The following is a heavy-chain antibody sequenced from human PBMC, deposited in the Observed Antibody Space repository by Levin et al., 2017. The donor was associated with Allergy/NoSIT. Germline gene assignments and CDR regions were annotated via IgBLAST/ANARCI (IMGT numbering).Heavy chain of an antibody. D-gene: IGHD2-2*01. CDR2: ISYDGSNK. Sequence: GGSLRLSCAASGFTFSTYGVHWVRQLPGKGLEWVAGISYDGSNKYYADSVQGRFSISSDKSKNTPYLQMTSLGADDTAVFYCARAPRGASSWPHFDRRGQGALVAVSS. V-gene: IGHV3-33*01. CDR3: ARAPRGASSWPHFDR. CDR1: GFTFSTYG. J-gene: IGHJ4*02.